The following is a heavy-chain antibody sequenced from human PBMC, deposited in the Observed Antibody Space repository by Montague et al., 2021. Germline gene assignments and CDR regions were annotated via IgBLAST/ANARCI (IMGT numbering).Heavy chain of an antibody. CDR2: IFYSGNT. Sequence: SETLSLTCTVSGGSISGSHSYWGWIRQPPGKEPEWIGSIFYSGNTYYNPSHKSRVTISADTSKNQFSLKLSSVTAADTAVYYCTRPGGYCTNDTCYFWFAPWGQGILVTVSS. CDR3: TRPGGYCTNDTCYFWFAP. J-gene: IGHJ5*02. CDR1: GGSISGSHSY. D-gene: IGHD2-8*01. V-gene: IGHV4-39*01.